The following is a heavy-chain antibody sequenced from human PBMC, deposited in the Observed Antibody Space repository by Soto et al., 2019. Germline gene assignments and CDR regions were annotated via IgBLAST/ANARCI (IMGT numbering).Heavy chain of an antibody. CDR3: ARVPDPYCSSTSCSYYYYGMDV. J-gene: IGHJ6*02. Sequence: PGGSLRLSCAASGFTFSSYWMSWVRQAPGKGLEWVANIKQDGSEKYYVDSVKGRFTISRDNAKNSLYLQMNSLRAEDTAVYYCARVPDPYCSSTSCSYYYYGMDVWGQGTTVTSP. CDR1: GFTFSSYW. D-gene: IGHD2-2*01. V-gene: IGHV3-7*03. CDR2: IKQDGSEK.